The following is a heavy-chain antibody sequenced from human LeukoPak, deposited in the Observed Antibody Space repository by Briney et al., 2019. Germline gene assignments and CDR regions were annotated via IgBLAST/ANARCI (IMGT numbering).Heavy chain of an antibody. Sequence: SETLSLTCAVYGGSFGGYYWSWIRQPPGKGLEWIGSIYYSGTTHYNPSLKSRVTIAVDTSKNQFSLKLSSVTAADTAVYYCARYYDWNDLAFDIWGQGTMVTVSS. CDR1: GGSFGGYY. CDR2: IYYSGTT. CDR3: ARYYDWNDLAFDI. D-gene: IGHD1-1*01. J-gene: IGHJ3*02. V-gene: IGHV4-34*01.